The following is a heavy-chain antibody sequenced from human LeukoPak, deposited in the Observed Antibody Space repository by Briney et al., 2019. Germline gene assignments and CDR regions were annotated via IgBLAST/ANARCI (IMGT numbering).Heavy chain of an antibody. CDR1: GYTFTRYD. D-gene: IGHD3-22*01. Sequence: ASVKVSCKASGYTFTRYDISWVRQAPGQGLEWMGWISGYNGNTNYAPKLQGRVTMTTDTSTSTAYMELRSLISDDTAVYYCVRFQKEYSSGYTVWFDPWGQGTLVTVSS. V-gene: IGHV1-18*01. J-gene: IGHJ5*02. CDR3: VRFQKEYSSGYTVWFDP. CDR2: ISGYNGNT.